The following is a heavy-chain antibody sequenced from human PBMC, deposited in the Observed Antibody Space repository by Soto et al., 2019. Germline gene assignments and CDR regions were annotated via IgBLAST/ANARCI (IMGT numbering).Heavy chain of an antibody. CDR3: ARDGQNYGTFDY. V-gene: IGHV1-18*01. J-gene: IGHJ4*02. CDR1: GYTFGTYG. CDR2: ISGHNGVT. D-gene: IGHD1-7*01. Sequence: QVQLVQSGGEVKKPGASVKVSCKAAGYTFGTYGISWVRQAPGHGLEWMGWISGHNGVTNNARKFQDRVTMTTDTSTSTAYMELRSLRSDDTAMYYCARDGQNYGTFDYWGQGTLVTVSS.